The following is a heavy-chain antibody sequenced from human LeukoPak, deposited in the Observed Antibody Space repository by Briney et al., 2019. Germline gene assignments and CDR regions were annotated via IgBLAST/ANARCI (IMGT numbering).Heavy chain of an antibody. CDR3: ARTPLGAHSDF. J-gene: IGHJ4*02. Sequence: PSETLSLTCTVSGGSISNYYWIWIRQPPGKGLEYIGYIYYTGNTNYNPSLKSRVTISVDTSKNQFSLKLTSVTAADTAVYFCARTPLGAHSDFWGQGTLVTVSP. CDR1: GGSISNYY. CDR2: IYYTGNT. D-gene: IGHD3-16*01. V-gene: IGHV4-59*08.